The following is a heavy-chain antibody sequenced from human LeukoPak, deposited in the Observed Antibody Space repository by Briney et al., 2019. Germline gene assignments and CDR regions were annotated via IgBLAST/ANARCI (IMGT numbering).Heavy chain of an antibody. J-gene: IGHJ4*02. V-gene: IGHV1-69*04. D-gene: IGHD3-22*01. CDR2: IVPMFGVV. CDR1: RGALSSNT. CDR3: AREGPRDSSGYYVDY. Sequence: GSSVKVSCKDSRGALSSNTIAWLRQAPGQGLEWMGRIVPMFGVVNYAQKFQGRITITADKSTNTAYMELSSLRSEDTAIYHCAREGPRDSSGYYVDYWGLGTLVTVSS.